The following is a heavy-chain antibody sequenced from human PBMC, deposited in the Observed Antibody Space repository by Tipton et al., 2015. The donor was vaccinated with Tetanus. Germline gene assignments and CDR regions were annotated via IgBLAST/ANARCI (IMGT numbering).Heavy chain of an antibody. D-gene: IGHD4-23*01. CDR2: IKQDGTDY. J-gene: IGHJ4*02. CDR3: GKQNGGRWVVDH. V-gene: IGHV3-7*03. CDR1: GFTFSSQW. Sequence: GSLRLSCAASGFTFSSQWMSWVRQAPGKGLEWVANIKQDGTDYRYVDSVEGRFAISRDNAKNSLYLQMNSLSADDTAVYYCGKQNGGRWVVDHWGQGTLVTVSS.